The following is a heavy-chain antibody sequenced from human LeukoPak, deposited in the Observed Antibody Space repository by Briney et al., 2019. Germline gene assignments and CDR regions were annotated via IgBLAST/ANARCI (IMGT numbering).Heavy chain of an antibody. CDR3: AKDMWRFGELDYDY. J-gene: IGHJ4*02. CDR1: GFTFSSYW. CDR2: ISSDGSIT. V-gene: IGHV3-74*01. D-gene: IGHD3-10*01. Sequence: GGSLRLSCAASGFTFSSYWMHWVRLPPGKGLVWVSRISSDGSITNYADPVKGRFTVSRDNAKNTLYLQMNSLRTEDTALYYCAKDMWRFGELDYDYWGQGTLVTVSS.